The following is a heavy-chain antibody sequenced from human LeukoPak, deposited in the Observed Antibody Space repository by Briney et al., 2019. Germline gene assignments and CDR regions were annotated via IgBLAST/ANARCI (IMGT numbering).Heavy chain of an antibody. D-gene: IGHD3-3*01. J-gene: IGHJ4*02. Sequence: PGGSLRLSCAASGFTFSSYAMSWVRQAPGKGLEWVSAISGSGGSTYYADSVKGRFTISRDNSKNTLYLQMNSLRAEDTAVYYCAKDSSDYDFWSGYSYYFDYWGQGTLVIVSS. CDR3: AKDSSDYDFWSGYSYYFDY. V-gene: IGHV3-23*01. CDR1: GFTFSSYA. CDR2: ISGSGGST.